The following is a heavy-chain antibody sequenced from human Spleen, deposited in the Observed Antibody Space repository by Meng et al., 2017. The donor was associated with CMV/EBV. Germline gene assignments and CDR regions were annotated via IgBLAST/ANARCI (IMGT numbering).Heavy chain of an antibody. Sequence: ASVFYFSSYAMHWVRQAAGEVLEWVAVIWYDGTEKYYVDSVKGRFTISRDNSKDTLYLQMNNLRVEDTALYYCAKDLRAAKVSYFDSWGQGTLVTVSS. CDR2: IWYDGTEK. J-gene: IGHJ4*02. CDR3: AKDLRAAKVSYFDS. CDR1: VFYFSSYA. D-gene: IGHD2-15*01. V-gene: IGHV3-33*06.